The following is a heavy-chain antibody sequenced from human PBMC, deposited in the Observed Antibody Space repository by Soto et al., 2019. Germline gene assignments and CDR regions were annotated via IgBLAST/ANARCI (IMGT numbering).Heavy chain of an antibody. CDR3: ARVQVGYCSGGSCLTSAPFDY. D-gene: IGHD2-15*01. Sequence: QVQLQESGPGLVKPSQTLSLTCTVSGGSISSGGYYWSWIRQHPGKGLEWLGYIYYSGSTYYNPSLKSRVTISVDTSKNQFSLKLSSVTAADTAVYYCARVQVGYCSGGSCLTSAPFDYWGQGTLVTVSS. J-gene: IGHJ4*02. V-gene: IGHV4-31*03. CDR1: GGSISSGGYY. CDR2: IYYSGST.